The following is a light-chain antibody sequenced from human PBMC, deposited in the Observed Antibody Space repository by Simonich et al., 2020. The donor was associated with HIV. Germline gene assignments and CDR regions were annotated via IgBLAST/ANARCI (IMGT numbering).Light chain of an antibody. CDR1: QSVSSN. CDR2: VAS. Sequence: EIVMTQSPATLSVSPGERATLSCRASQSVSSNLAWYQQKPGQAPSLLIYVASTRATGISARFSGSGSGTEFTLTISSLQSEDFAVYYCQQYNKWPPWTFGQGTKVEI. V-gene: IGKV3-15*01. CDR3: QQYNKWPPWT. J-gene: IGKJ1*01.